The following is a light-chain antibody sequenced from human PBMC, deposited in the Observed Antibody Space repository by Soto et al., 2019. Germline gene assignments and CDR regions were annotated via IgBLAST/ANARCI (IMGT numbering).Light chain of an antibody. CDR3: QQSYRSPYT. CDR2: GAS. V-gene: IGKV1-39*01. CDR1: QSINIY. J-gene: IGKJ2*01. Sequence: IQMTQSPSSLSASVGDSVTVTCRASQSINIYLNWYQQKPGKAPTLLIYGASSLQSGVPSRFTGGVSRTHFTLTISSLQPEDFATYYCQQSYRSPYTFGQGTKLEIK.